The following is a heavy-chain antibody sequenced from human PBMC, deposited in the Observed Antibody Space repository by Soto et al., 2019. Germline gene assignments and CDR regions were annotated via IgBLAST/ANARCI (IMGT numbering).Heavy chain of an antibody. CDR1: GFTFSSYE. J-gene: IGHJ6*02. CDR2: ISSSGGTI. D-gene: IGHD3-16*01. V-gene: IGHV3-48*03. CDR3: AKSYAGGLDV. Sequence: LRLSCAASGFTFSSYEVNWVRQGPGKGLEWVSYISSSGGTIYYADSVKGRFTISRDNAKNSLYLQMNSLRAEDTAVYYCAKSYAGGLDVWGQGTTVTVSS.